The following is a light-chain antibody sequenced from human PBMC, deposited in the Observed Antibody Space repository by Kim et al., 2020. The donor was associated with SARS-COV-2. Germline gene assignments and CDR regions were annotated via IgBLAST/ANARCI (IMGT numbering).Light chain of an antibody. Sequence: QAGLTQPPSVSKGLRQTATLTCTGNSNNVGNQGAAWLQQHQGHPPKFLSYRDNYRPSGVSERFSASRPGNTASLTITGLQPEDEADYYCSAWDTSLNVWVFGGGTKLTVL. V-gene: IGLV10-54*01. CDR1: SNNVGNQG. CDR3: SAWDTSLNVWV. CDR2: RDN. J-gene: IGLJ3*02.